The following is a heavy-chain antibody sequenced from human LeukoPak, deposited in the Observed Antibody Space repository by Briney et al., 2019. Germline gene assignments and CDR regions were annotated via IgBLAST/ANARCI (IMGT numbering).Heavy chain of an antibody. CDR2: ISGSGGST. CDR3: AKGLSGSEQYYFDY. CDR1: GFTFSSYA. V-gene: IGHV3-23*01. J-gene: IGHJ4*02. D-gene: IGHD5-12*01. Sequence: RGGSLRLSCAASGFTFSSYAMSWVRQAPGKGLEWVSAISGSGGSTYYADSVKGRFTISRDNSKNTLYLQMNSLRAEDTAVYYCAKGLSGSEQYYFDYWGQGTLVTVSS.